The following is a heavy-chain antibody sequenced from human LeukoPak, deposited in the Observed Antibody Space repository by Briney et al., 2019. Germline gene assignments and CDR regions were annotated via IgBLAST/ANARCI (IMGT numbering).Heavy chain of an antibody. V-gene: IGHV3-33*01. D-gene: IGHD6-13*01. CDR2: LWYDGNKR. CDR3: ARESAAGTCDY. Sequence: GGSLRLSCAASGFTFSSYDMHWVRQAPGKGLEWVAVLWYDGNKRYYADSVKGRFTISRDNSKNTLYLQMNSLRAEDTAVYYCARESAAGTCDYWGQGTLVTVSS. CDR1: GFTFSSYD. J-gene: IGHJ4*02.